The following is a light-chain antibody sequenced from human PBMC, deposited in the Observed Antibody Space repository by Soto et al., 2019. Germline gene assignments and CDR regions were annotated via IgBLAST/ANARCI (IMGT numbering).Light chain of an antibody. CDR3: QQYNDYWT. CDR1: QSVNIW. V-gene: IGKV1-5*03. J-gene: IGKJ1*01. Sequence: DITMTQSPSTLSASVGDRVTLTCRASQSVNIWLAWYQQKPGRAPNLLIYLASTLASGVPSRFSGSGSGTDFTLTRSSLQPDDFATYYCQQYNDYWTFGQGTRVEVK. CDR2: LAS.